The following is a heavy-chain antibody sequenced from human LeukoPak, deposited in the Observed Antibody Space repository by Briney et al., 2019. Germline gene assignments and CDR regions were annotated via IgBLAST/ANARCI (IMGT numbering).Heavy chain of an antibody. CDR2: IYNTGST. CDR1: GGSISSYY. V-gene: IGHV4-4*07. CDR3: AIAPSPETFQQ. J-gene: IGHJ1*01. Sequence: SETLSLTCSVSGGSISSYYWSWIRQPAGKGLEWIGRIYNTGSTNYNPSLKSRVTMSVDTSKNQFSLKLNSVTAADTAVYYCAIAPSPETFQQWGQGTLVTVSS.